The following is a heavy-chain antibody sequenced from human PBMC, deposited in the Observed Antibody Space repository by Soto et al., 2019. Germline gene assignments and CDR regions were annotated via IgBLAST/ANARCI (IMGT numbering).Heavy chain of an antibody. CDR1: GGTFSSYA. J-gene: IGHJ5*02. CDR2: IIPIFGTA. D-gene: IGHD2-2*01. V-gene: IGHV1-69*06. CDR3: ARDLLDCSSTSCYSGQKWFDP. Sequence: QVQLVQSGAEVKKPGSSVKVSCKASGGTFSSYAISWVRQAPGQGLEWMGGIIPIFGTANYAQKFQGRVTITADKSTSTAYMELSSLRSEDTAVYYCARDLLDCSSTSCYSGQKWFDPWGQGTLVTVSS.